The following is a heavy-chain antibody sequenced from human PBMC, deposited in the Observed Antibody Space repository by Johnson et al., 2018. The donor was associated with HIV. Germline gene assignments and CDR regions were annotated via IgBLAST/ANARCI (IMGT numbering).Heavy chain of an antibody. Sequence: QMLLVESGGGVVQPGRSMRLSCAASGFSFRNYGMHWVRQAPGKGLEWVSLIWYDGITKYYTDSVKGRFTISRDTSENTLYLQMNSLRAEDTAVYYCAKDCGDYGANLGAFDVWGQGTMVTVSS. V-gene: IGHV3-33*06. CDR1: GFSFRNYG. CDR3: AKDCGDYGANLGAFDV. CDR2: IWYDGITK. J-gene: IGHJ3*01. D-gene: IGHD4-17*01.